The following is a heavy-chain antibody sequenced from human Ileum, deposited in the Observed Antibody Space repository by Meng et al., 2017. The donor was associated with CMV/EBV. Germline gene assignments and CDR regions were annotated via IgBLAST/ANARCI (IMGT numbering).Heavy chain of an antibody. Sequence: QVQLQESGPGLVKHSETLSLTCTVSGASISSGEYYWTWIRQPPGKGLEWIGYIYYTGATYYRPSLESRIVISSDTSKNHFSLTLTSVTAADTAVYFCARAKQAAENFDSWGQGTLVTVSS. CDR2: IYYTGAT. J-gene: IGHJ4*02. CDR1: GASISSGEYY. CDR3: ARAKQAAENFDS. D-gene: IGHD6-13*01. V-gene: IGHV4-30-4*08.